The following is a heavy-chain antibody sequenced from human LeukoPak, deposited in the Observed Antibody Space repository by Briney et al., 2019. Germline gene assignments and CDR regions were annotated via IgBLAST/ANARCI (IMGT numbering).Heavy chain of an antibody. J-gene: IGHJ4*02. CDR2: IYYSGST. D-gene: IGHD4-17*01. V-gene: IGHV4-59*08. CDR1: GGSISSYY. Sequence: SETLSLTCTVSGGSISSYYWSWIRQPPGKGLEWIGYIYYSGSTNYNPSLKSRVTISVDTSKNQFSLKLSSVTAADTAVYYCARHGDYGDYFDYWGQGTLVTVSS. CDR3: ARHGDYGDYFDY.